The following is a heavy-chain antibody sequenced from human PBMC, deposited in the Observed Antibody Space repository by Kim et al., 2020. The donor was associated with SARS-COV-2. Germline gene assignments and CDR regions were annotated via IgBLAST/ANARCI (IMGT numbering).Heavy chain of an antibody. CDR1: GLTFSSYW. V-gene: IGHV3-7*01. CDR2: IKQDGTEK. CDR3: AGGTGWIIDS. J-gene: IGHJ4*02. D-gene: IGHD3-9*01. Sequence: GGSLRLSCAGSGLTFSSYWMNWVRLAPGKGLEWVANIKQDGTEKNYVDSVKGRFTISRDNAKNSLYLQMNNLRADDTAVFYCAGGTGWIIDSWGQGTLVT.